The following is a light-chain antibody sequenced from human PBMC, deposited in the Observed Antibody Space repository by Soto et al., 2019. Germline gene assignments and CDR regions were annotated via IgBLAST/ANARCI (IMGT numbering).Light chain of an antibody. CDR1: SSDVGGYNY. V-gene: IGLV2-14*01. CDR2: EVS. CDR3: AAWDDSLSGWV. J-gene: IGLJ3*02. Sequence: QSALTQPASVSGSPGQSITISCTGTSSDVGGYNYVSWYQQHPGKAPKLMIYEVSNRPSGVSNRFSGSKSGNTASLTISGLQAEDEADYYCAAWDDSLSGWVFGGGTKLTGL.